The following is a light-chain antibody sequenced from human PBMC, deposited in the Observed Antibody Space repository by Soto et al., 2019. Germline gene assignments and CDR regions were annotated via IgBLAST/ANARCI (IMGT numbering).Light chain of an antibody. CDR2: EVS. CDR3: SSFTNSSTLVV. V-gene: IGLV2-14*01. CDR1: SGDIGGYNY. Sequence: QSVLTQPASVSGSPGQSITISCTGTSGDIGGYNYVSWYQHHSGKAPKLVISEVSHRPSGISNRFSGSKSATTASLTISGLQAEDEADYYCSSFTNSSTLVVFGGGTK. J-gene: IGLJ2*01.